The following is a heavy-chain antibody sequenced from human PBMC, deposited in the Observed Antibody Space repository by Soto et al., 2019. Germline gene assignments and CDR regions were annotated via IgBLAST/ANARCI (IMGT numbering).Heavy chain of an antibody. CDR2: ITGTASST. Sequence: EVQLLESGGGFVQPGGSLRLSCAASGFRFSDFAMTWVRQAPGRGLEWVSAITGTASSTYYADSVKGRFTISRDNSKNTXXXXIXXXXXXXXXXXXXXXXXXXXXVXXRDSWGQGTLVTVSS. D-gene: IGHD3-16*01. V-gene: IGHV3-23*01. CDR3: XXXXXXXXVXXRDS. CDR1: GFRFSDFA. J-gene: IGHJ4*02.